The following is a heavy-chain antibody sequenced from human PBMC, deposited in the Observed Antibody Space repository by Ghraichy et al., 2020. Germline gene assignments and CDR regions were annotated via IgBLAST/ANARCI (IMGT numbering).Heavy chain of an antibody. CDR2: IGTAGDT. D-gene: IGHD1/OR15-1a*01. J-gene: IGHJ6*02. CDR3: ARGNSIHLRHYYYGMDV. V-gene: IGHV3-13*01. CDR1: GFTFSSYD. Sequence: GESLNISCAASGFTFSSYDMHWVRQATGKGLEWVSAIGTAGDTYYPGSVKGRFTISRENAKNSLYLQMNSLRAGDTAVYYCARGNSIHLRHYYYGMDVWGQGTTVTVSS.